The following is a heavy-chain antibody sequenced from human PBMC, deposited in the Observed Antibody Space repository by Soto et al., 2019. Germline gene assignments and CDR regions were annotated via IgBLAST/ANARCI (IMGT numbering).Heavy chain of an antibody. Sequence: PGGSLRLSCAASGFSLSGYWMHWVRQAPGKGLVWVSRIDTYGSATKYADSVKGRFTISRDNAKNSLYLQMNSLRAEDTAVYYCARFYYDSSGYLPSPYYYYYGMDVWGQGTTVTVSS. V-gene: IGHV3-74*01. CDR3: ARFYYDSSGYLPSPYYYYYGMDV. CDR2: IDTYGSAT. D-gene: IGHD3-22*01. J-gene: IGHJ6*02. CDR1: GFSLSGYW.